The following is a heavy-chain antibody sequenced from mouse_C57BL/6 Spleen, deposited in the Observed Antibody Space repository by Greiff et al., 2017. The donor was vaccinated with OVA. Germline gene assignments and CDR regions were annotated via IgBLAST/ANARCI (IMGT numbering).Heavy chain of an antibody. Sequence: QVQLQQSGAELVRPGASVKLSCKASGYTFTDYYINWVKQRPGQGLEWIARIYPGSGNTYYNEKFKGKATLTAEKSSSTAYMQLSSLTSEDSAVYFCAREGTYGSSGAWFADWGQGTLVTVSA. CDR2: IYPGSGNT. J-gene: IGHJ3*01. V-gene: IGHV1-76*01. CDR1: GYTFTDYY. CDR3: AREGTYGSSGAWFAD. D-gene: IGHD1-1*01.